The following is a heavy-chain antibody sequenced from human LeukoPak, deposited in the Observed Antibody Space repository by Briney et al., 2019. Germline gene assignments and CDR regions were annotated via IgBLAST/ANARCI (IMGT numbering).Heavy chain of an antibody. Sequence: GGSLRLSCAASGFTFSSYWMSWVRQAPGKGLEWVAYIKQDGSEIYYADSVKGRFTISRDNAKNSLYLQMNSLRAEDTAVYYCAREGYCSSTICYEPNYCYFDLWGRGTLVTVSS. CDR2: IKQDGSEI. CDR3: AREGYCSSTICYEPNYCYFDL. J-gene: IGHJ2*01. D-gene: IGHD2-2*01. CDR1: GFTFSSYW. V-gene: IGHV3-7*01.